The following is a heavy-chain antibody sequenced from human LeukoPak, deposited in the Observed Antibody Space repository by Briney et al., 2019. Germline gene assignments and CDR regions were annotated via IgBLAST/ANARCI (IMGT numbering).Heavy chain of an antibody. V-gene: IGHV3-48*04. CDR2: ISSSSSTR. Sequence: GGSLRLSCAASGFTFRSYSMNWVRQAPGKGLEWVSYISSSSSTRYYADSVKGRFTMSRDNAKNSLYLQMNSLRVDDTAVYYCARDASSAWYRAVDYYYMDVWGKGTTVTVSS. J-gene: IGHJ6*03. CDR1: GFTFRSYS. D-gene: IGHD6-19*01. CDR3: ARDASSAWYRAVDYYYMDV.